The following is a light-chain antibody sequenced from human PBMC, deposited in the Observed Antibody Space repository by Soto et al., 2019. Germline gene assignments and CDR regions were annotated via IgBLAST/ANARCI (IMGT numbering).Light chain of an antibody. V-gene: IGKV3-15*01. CDR3: QQYNKWRT. J-gene: IGKJ1*01. Sequence: IVMTQSPATLSVSPGERATLSCRASESVSSNLSWYQQKPGQGPSFLIYGESTRATGIPARISGSGSGTEFTLTISSLQSEDFAVYYCQQYNKWRTFGQGTKVEI. CDR1: ESVSSN. CDR2: GES.